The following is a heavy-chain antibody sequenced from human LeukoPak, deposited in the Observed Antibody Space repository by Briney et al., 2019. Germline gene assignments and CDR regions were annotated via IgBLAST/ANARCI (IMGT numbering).Heavy chain of an antibody. CDR2: IYYSGST. D-gene: IGHD5-18*01. CDR3: ARSGYSYVASWFDP. V-gene: IGHV4-30-4*01. CDR1: GGSINSGDYY. Sequence: SQTLSLTCTVSGGSINSGDYYWSCIRQPPGKGLERIGYIYYSGSTYCNPSLKSRVTISVDTSKNQFSLKLSSVTAADTAVYYCARSGYSYVASWFDPWGHGALVTVSS. J-gene: IGHJ5*02.